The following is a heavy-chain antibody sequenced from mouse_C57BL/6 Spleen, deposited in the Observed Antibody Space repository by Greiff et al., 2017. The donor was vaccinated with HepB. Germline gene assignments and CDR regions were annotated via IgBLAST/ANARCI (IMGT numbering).Heavy chain of an antibody. D-gene: IGHD4-1*01. V-gene: IGHV3-6*01. CDR1: GYSITSGYY. Sequence: DVKLQESGPGLVKPSQSLSLTCSVTGYSITSGYYWNWIRQFPGNKLEWTGYISYDGSNNYNPSLKNRISITRDTSKNQFFLKLNSVTTEDTATYYCARGTGTSGFDYWGQGTTLTVSS. CDR2: ISYDGSN. J-gene: IGHJ2*01. CDR3: ARGTGTSGFDY.